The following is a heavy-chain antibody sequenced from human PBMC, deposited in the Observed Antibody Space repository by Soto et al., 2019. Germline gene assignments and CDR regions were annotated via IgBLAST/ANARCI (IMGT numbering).Heavy chain of an antibody. J-gene: IGHJ6*02. CDR1: GGTFSSYA. V-gene: IGHV1-69*12. D-gene: IGHD4-4*01. Sequence: QVQLVQSGAEVKKPGSSVKVSSKASGGTFSSYAISWVRQAPGQGLEWMGGIIPIFGTANYAQKFQGRVTITADESTSTADMELSSLRSEDTAVYYCARGRVTTSLYYYYGMDVWGQGTTVTVSS. CDR2: IIPIFGTA. CDR3: ARGRVTTSLYYYYGMDV.